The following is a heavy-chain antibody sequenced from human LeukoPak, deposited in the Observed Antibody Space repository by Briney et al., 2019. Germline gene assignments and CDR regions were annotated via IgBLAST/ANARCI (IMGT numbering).Heavy chain of an antibody. V-gene: IGHV3-30-3*01. Sequence: GGSLRLSCAASGFTFSSYAMHWVRQAPGKGLEWVAVISYDGSNKYYADSVKGRFTISRDNAKNPLYLQMNSLRAEDTAVYYCARDVPYSSRYLDYWGQGTLVTVSS. J-gene: IGHJ4*02. CDR3: ARDVPYSSRYLDY. CDR2: ISYDGSNK. D-gene: IGHD6-13*01. CDR1: GFTFSSYA.